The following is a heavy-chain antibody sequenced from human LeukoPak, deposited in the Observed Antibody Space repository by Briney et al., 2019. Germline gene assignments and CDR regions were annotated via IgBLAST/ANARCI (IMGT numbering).Heavy chain of an antibody. CDR2: ISAYNGNT. CDR1: GYTFTGYY. D-gene: IGHD6-19*01. CDR3: ARDEGERRSRSGWYLVAY. V-gene: IGHV1-18*04. Sequence: GASVKVSCKASGYTFTGYYMHWVRQAPGQGLEWMGWISAYNGNTNYAQKLQGRVTMTTDTSTSTAYMELRSLRSDDTAVYYCARDEGERRSRSGWYLVAYWGQGTLVTVSS. J-gene: IGHJ4*02.